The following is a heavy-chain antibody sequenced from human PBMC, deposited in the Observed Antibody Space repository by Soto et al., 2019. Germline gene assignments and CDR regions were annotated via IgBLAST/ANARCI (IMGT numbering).Heavy chain of an antibody. V-gene: IGHV1-69*12. CDR1: GGTFSSYA. CDR2: IIPIFGTA. CDR3: AGERQEAFDI. J-gene: IGHJ3*02. Sequence: QVQLVQSGAGVKKPGSSVKVSCKASGGTFSSYAISWVRQAPGQGLEWMGGIIPIFGTANYAQKFQGRVTITADESTSTAYMERSSLRSEETAVYYWAGERQEAFDIWGQGTMVTVSS.